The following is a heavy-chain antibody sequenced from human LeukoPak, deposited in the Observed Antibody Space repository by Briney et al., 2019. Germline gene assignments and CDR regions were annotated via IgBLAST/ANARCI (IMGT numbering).Heavy chain of an antibody. CDR2: ISTSSSHI. Sequence: PGGSLRLSCAASGFTSIKYNMNWVRQAPGRGLGWVSSISTSSSHIYYADSVKGRFTISRDNAKNSLYLQMTSLRAEDTAVYYCARDQGAAAIYIEEDWFDPWGQGTLVTVSS. V-gene: IGHV3-21*01. CDR1: GFTSIKYN. J-gene: IGHJ5*02. D-gene: IGHD2-2*02. CDR3: ARDQGAAAIYIEEDWFDP.